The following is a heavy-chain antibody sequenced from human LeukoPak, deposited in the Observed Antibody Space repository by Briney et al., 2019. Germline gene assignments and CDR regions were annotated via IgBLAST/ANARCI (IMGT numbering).Heavy chain of an antibody. CDR1: TSSGYY. V-gene: IGHV3-11*04. CDR3: ARGPYSSNWYVDY. J-gene: IGHJ4*02. D-gene: IGHD6-13*01. Sequence: TSSGYYWGWIRQAPGKGLEWISYISRTGNSIYYADSVKGRFTISRDSAKNSLYLQMNSLRAEDTAVYYCARGPYSSNWYVDYWGQGTLVTVAS. CDR2: ISRTGNSI.